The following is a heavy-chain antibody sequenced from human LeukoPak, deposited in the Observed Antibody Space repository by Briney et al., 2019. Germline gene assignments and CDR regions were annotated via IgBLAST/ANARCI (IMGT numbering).Heavy chain of an antibody. Sequence: PGGSLRLSCAASGFTFSSYWMNWARQAPGKGLEWVASINHNGNVNYYVDSVKGRFTISRDNAKNSLYLQMSNLRAEDTAVYFCAKGSEQYTWGQGTLVTVSS. J-gene: IGHJ5*02. CDR3: AKGSEQYT. CDR1: GFTFSSYW. CDR2: INHNGNVN. V-gene: IGHV3-7*03. D-gene: IGHD3-3*01.